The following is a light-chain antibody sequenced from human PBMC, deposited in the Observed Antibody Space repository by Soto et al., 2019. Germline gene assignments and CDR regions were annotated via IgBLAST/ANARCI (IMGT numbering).Light chain of an antibody. Sequence: QCVLTQPASVSGSPGQSITVSCSGTSSDVGYNNYVSWYQQHPGKAPKLLIYDVNSRPSGVSNRFSGSKSGNTASLTISGLQAEDEADYYCSSYTRSSIFVIGTGTKVTVL. CDR2: DVN. CDR1: SSDVGYNNY. J-gene: IGLJ1*01. CDR3: SSYTRSSIFV. V-gene: IGLV2-14*01.